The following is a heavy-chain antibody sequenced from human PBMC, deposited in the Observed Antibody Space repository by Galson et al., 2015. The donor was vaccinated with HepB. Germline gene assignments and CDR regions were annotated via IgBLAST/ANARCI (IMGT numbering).Heavy chain of an antibody. CDR1: GFTFSSYA. CDR2: ISSNGGST. CDR3: VKDRMMWELHFSFWFDP. D-gene: IGHD1-26*01. Sequence: SLRLSCAASGFTFSSYAMHWVRQAPGKGLEYVSAISSNGGSTYYADSVKGRFTISRDNSKNTLYLQMSSLRAEDTAVYYCVKDRMMWELHFSFWFDPWGQGTLVTVSS. J-gene: IGHJ5*02. V-gene: IGHV3-64D*06.